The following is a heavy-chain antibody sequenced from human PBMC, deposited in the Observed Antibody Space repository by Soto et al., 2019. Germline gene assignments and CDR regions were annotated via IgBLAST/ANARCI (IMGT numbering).Heavy chain of an antibody. J-gene: IGHJ6*02. CDR1: GFTVSSNY. CDR3: ARDGLSGYSYGYLNGYGMDV. D-gene: IGHD5-18*01. Sequence: EVQLVESGGGLIQPGGSLRLSCAASGFTVSSNYMSWVRQAPGKGLEWVSVIYSGGSTYYADSVKGRFTISRDNSKNTLYLQMNSLRAEDTAVYYCARDGLSGYSYGYLNGYGMDVWGQGTTVTVSS. CDR2: IYSGGST. V-gene: IGHV3-53*01.